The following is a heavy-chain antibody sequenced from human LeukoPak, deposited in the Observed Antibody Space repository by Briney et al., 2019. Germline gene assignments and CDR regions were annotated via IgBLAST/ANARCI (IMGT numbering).Heavy chain of an antibody. V-gene: IGHV3-21*01. D-gene: IGHD3-10*01. CDR1: GFTFSSYS. CDR2: ISSSSSYI. Sequence: GGSLRLSCAASGFTFSSYSMNWVRQAPGKGLEWVSSISSSSSYIYYADSVKGRFTISRDNAKNSLYLQMNSLRAEDMAVYYCARDGMVRGVIVYWGQGTLVTVSS. J-gene: IGHJ4*02. CDR3: ARDGMVRGVIVY.